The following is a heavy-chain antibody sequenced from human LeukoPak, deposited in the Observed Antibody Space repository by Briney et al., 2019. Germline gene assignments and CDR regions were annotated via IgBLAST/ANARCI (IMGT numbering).Heavy chain of an antibody. J-gene: IGHJ4*02. Sequence: PAGSLRLSCAASGFTFSSYGMHWVRQAPGKGLEWVAFIRYDGSNKYYADSVKGRFTIYRDNSKNPIYLQMNSLRDEDTAVYYCANRGIAVADYWGQGTLVTVSS. V-gene: IGHV3-30*02. CDR2: IRYDGSNK. CDR3: ANRGIAVADY. CDR1: GFTFSSYG. D-gene: IGHD6-19*01.